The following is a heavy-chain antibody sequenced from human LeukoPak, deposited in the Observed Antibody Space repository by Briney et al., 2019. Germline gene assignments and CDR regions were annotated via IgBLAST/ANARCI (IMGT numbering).Heavy chain of an antibody. V-gene: IGHV4-30-2*01. Sequence: SQTLALTCTVSGGSISSGGYYWSWIRQPPGTGLEWIGYIYHSGSTYYNPSLKSRVTISVDRSKNQFSLKLSSVTAADTAVYYCARYALDSGSYYREDYWGQGTLVTVSS. J-gene: IGHJ4*02. CDR3: ARYALDSGSYYREDY. CDR2: IYHSGST. D-gene: IGHD1-26*01. CDR1: GGSISSGGYY.